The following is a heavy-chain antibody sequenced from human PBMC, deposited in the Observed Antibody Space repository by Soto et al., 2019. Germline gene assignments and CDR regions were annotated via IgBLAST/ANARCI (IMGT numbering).Heavy chain of an antibody. J-gene: IGHJ4*02. CDR3: ARDRIAVGY. Sequence: EVQLVESGGGLVQPGGSLRLSCAASGFTFSNHWMSWVCQAPGKGLEWVANIKQDGSEKYYVDSVKGRFTISRDNAKNSLYLQMNSLRDEDTAVYYCARDRIAVGYWGQGTLVTVSS. D-gene: IGHD6-19*01. CDR1: GFTFSNHW. CDR2: IKQDGSEK. V-gene: IGHV3-7*01.